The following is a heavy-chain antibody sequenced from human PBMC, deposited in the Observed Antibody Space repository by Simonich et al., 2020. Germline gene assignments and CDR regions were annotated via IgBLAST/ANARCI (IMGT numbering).Heavy chain of an antibody. D-gene: IGHD3-22*01. CDR3: TREKGDYYDSSGYYAFDI. Sequence: EVQLVESGGGLVQPGRSLRLSCTASGFTFGDYAMSCFRQAPGKGVEWVVFIRSKTYGGTTKYAASVKGRFTISRDDSKSIAYLQMNSLKTEDTAVYYCTREKGDYYDSSGYYAFDIWGQGTMVTVSS. J-gene: IGHJ3*02. CDR1: GFTFGDYA. CDR2: IRSKTYGGTT. V-gene: IGHV3-49*03.